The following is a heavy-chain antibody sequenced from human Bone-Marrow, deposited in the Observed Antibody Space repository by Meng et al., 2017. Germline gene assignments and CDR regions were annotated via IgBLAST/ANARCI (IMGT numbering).Heavy chain of an antibody. CDR2: ISAYNGNT. V-gene: IGHV1-18*01. Sequence: ASVKVSCKASGYTFTSYGISWVRQAPGQGLEWMGWISAYNGNTNYAQKLQGRVTMTTDTSTSTAYMELRSLRSDDTAVYYCARVLAQKPGYSSSPRYAFDIWGQGTMVTVSS. D-gene: IGHD6-13*01. CDR3: ARVLAQKPGYSSSPRYAFDI. J-gene: IGHJ3*02. CDR1: GYTFTSYG.